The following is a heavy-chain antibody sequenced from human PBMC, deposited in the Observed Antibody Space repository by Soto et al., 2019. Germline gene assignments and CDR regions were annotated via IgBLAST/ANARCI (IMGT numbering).Heavy chain of an antibody. Sequence: GGSLRLSCAASGFTFSSYSMNWVRQAPGKGLEWVSSISSSSSYIYYADSVKGRFTISRDNAKNSLYLQMNSPRAEDTAVYYCARDLDDSSGYFGYWGQGTLVTVSS. CDR1: GFTFSSYS. V-gene: IGHV3-21*01. D-gene: IGHD3-22*01. J-gene: IGHJ4*02. CDR2: ISSSSSYI. CDR3: ARDLDDSSGYFGY.